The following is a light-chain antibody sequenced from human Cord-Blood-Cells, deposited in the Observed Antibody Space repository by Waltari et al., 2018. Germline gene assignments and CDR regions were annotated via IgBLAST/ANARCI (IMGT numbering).Light chain of an antibody. CDR2: EGS. Sequence: QSALTQPASVSGSPGQSITISCTGTSSDVGSYNLVSWYQQHPGKAPKLMIYEGSTRPSGVANRFAGSKSGNTASLTISGLQAEDEADDYCCSYAGSSTLVFGGGTKLTVL. CDR3: CSYAGSSTLV. J-gene: IGLJ3*02. CDR1: SSDVGSYNL. V-gene: IGLV2-23*01.